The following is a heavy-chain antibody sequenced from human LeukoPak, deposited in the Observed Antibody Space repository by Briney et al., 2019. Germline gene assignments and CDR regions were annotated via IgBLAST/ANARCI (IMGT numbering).Heavy chain of an antibody. J-gene: IGHJ4*02. CDR2: ISGSGGST. CDR3: AKDWLSSGWYYFDY. Sequence: GGSLRLSCAASGFTFSSYSMNWVRQAPGKGLEWVSAISGSGGSTYYADSVKGRFTISRDNSKNTLYLQMNSLRAEDTAVYYCAKDWLSSGWYYFDYWGQGTLVTVSS. D-gene: IGHD6-19*01. CDR1: GFTFSSYS. V-gene: IGHV3-23*01.